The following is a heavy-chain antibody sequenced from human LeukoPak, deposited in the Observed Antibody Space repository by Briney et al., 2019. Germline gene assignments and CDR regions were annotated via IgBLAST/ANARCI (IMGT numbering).Heavy chain of an antibody. CDR2: ISSSSSYI. CDR1: GFTFSSYS. V-gene: IGHV3-21*01. CDR3: ARESIAAAAPDY. D-gene: IGHD6-13*01. Sequence: GGSLRLSCAASGFTFSSYSMNWVRQAPGNGLEWVSSISSSSSYIYYADSVKGRFTISRDNAKNSLYLQMNSLRAEDTAVYYCARESIAAAAPDYWGQGTLVTVSS. J-gene: IGHJ4*02.